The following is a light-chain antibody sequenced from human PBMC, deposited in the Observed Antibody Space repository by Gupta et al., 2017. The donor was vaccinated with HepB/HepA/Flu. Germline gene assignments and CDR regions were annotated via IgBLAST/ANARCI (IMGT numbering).Light chain of an antibody. CDR2: AAS. CDR1: QGISSY. V-gene: IGKV1D-8*01. Sequence: VVWMTQSPSLLSASPGDRVTISCRMSQGISSYLAGYQQKPGKAPELLTYAASTLQSGVPSRCSGSGAGTKGIPTISCLQPEDVATYYCQQHYSISRTFGQGTXVEIK. CDR3: QQHYSISRT. J-gene: IGKJ1*01.